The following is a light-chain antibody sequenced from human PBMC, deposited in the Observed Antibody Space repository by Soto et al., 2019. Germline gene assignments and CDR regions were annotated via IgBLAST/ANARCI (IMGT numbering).Light chain of an antibody. V-gene: IGKV1-27*01. CDR3: QKYDSAPWT. Sequence: DIQMTQSPSSLSASVRDRVTITCRASQGIRNYLAWYQQKTGKVPKLLIYAASTLQSGVPSRFSGSGSGTDFTLTISSLQPEDVATYYCQKYDSAPWTFGQGTKVEIK. CDR1: QGIRNY. CDR2: AAS. J-gene: IGKJ1*01.